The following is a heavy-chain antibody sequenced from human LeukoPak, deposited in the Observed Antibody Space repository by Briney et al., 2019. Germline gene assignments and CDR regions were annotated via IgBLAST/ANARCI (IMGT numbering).Heavy chain of an antibody. D-gene: IGHD6-6*01. CDR3: AKSGTYSSSSGYIDS. V-gene: IGHV3-9*01. CDR2: ISWNSGNV. J-gene: IGHJ4*01. CDR1: GFTFKNYA. Sequence: GGSLRLSCAASGFTFKNYAMHWGRQAPGKGLEWGSSISWNSGNVDYSDSVKGRFTLSRDNAKNSLFLQMNSLRDEDTAFYYCAKSGTYSSSSGYIDSCGHGTPVTVSS.